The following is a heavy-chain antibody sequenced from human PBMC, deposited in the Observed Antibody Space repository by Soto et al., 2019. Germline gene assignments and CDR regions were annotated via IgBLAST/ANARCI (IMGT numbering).Heavy chain of an antibody. CDR2: IIPIFGTA. D-gene: IGHD6-19*01. CDR1: GGSFSRYA. V-gene: IGHV1-69*06. CDR3: ARDKVAGYYYYGMDV. Sequence: SVKGYCKASGGSFSRYASGLGRKAHEQGLEWMGGIIPIFGTANYAQKFQGRVTITADKSTSTAYMELSSLRSEDTAVYYCARDKVAGYYYYGMDVWGQGTTVTVSS. J-gene: IGHJ6*02.